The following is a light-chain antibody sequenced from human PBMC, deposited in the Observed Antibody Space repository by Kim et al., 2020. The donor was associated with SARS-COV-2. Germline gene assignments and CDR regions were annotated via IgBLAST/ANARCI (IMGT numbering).Light chain of an antibody. CDR1: QSIRSW. CDR2: KTS. Sequence: SASGGDRVNITCRASQSIRSWLAWYQHKPGKTPKVLIYKTSTLQTGVPSRFSGSGSGTEFTLTISCLQPDDFATYYCQQYDTYPYTFGQGTKLEI. CDR3: QQYDTYPYT. J-gene: IGKJ2*01. V-gene: IGKV1-5*03.